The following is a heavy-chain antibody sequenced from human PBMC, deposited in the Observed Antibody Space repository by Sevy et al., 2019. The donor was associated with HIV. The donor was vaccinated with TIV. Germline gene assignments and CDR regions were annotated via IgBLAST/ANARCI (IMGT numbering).Heavy chain of an antibody. CDR3: ARDSSSGYYYGGYYYYGMDV. Sequence: GGSLRLSCAASGFTFSSYWMSWVRQAPGKGLEWVANIKQDGSEKYYVDSVKGRFTISRDNAKNSLYLQMNSLRAEDMAGYYCARDSSSGYYYGGYYYYGMDVWGQGTTVTVSS. D-gene: IGHD3-22*01. J-gene: IGHJ6*02. CDR2: IKQDGSEK. CDR1: GFTFSSYW. V-gene: IGHV3-7*01.